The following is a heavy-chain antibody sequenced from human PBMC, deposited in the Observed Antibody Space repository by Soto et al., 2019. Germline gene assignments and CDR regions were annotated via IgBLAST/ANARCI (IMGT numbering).Heavy chain of an antibody. V-gene: IGHV3-23*01. D-gene: IGHD6-13*01. CDR1: GFTFSSYA. CDR3: AKDKLGSSWYSWFDP. J-gene: IGHJ5*02. Sequence: GGSLRLSCAASGFTFSSYAMSWVRQAPGKGLEWVSAISGSGGSTYYADSVKGRFTISRDNSKNTLYLQMNSLRAEDTAVYYCAKDKLGSSWYSWFDPWGQGTLVTVSS. CDR2: ISGSGGST.